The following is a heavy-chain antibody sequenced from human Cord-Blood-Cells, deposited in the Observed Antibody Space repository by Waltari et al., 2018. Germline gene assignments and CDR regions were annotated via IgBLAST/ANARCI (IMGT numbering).Heavy chain of an antibody. D-gene: IGHD6-6*01. J-gene: IGHJ6*02. Sequence: QVQLVQSGAEVKKPGASVKVSCKASGYTFTSYGISWVRQAHGQGLEWMGWISAYNGNTNYAQKLQVRVTMTTDTSTSTAYMELRSLRSDDTAVYYCARTDSSSSGFYYYGMDVWGQGTTVTVSS. CDR3: ARTDSSSSGFYYYGMDV. CDR2: ISAYNGNT. CDR1: GYTFTSYG. V-gene: IGHV1-18*01.